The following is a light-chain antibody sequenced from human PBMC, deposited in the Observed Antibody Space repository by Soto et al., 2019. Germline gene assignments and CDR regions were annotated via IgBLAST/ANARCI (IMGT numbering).Light chain of an antibody. CDR2: GAS. Sequence: EIVLTQSPATLSLSPGGRATLFCRASQSVSSNLAWYQQKPGQAPRLLIYGASTRATGIPARFSGSGSGTEFTLTISSLQSEDFAVYYCQQYNNWPRTFGQGTKVDIK. J-gene: IGKJ1*01. CDR1: QSVSSN. V-gene: IGKV3D-15*01. CDR3: QQYNNWPRT.